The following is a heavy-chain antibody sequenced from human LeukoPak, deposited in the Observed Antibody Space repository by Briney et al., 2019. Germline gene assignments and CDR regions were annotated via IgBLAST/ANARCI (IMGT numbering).Heavy chain of an antibody. CDR1: GFTFSSYS. CDR2: ISSSSSYI. Sequence: GGSLRLSCAASGFTFSSYSMNWVRQAPGKGLEWVSSISSSSSYIYYADSVKGRFTISRDNAKNSLYLQMNSLRAEDTAVYHCARDKITMVRGVSDYWGRGTLVTVSS. J-gene: IGHJ4*02. D-gene: IGHD3-10*01. V-gene: IGHV3-21*01. CDR3: ARDKITMVRGVSDY.